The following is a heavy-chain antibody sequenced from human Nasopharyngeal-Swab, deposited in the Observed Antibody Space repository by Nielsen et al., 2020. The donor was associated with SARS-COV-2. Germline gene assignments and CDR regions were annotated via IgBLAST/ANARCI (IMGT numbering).Heavy chain of an antibody. CDR3: AKGVGSGWYGAEYFQH. Sequence: GESLKISCAASGFTFSSYAMSWVRQAPGKELEWVSAISGSGGSTYYADSVKGRFTISRDNSKNTLYLQMNSLRAEDTAVYYCAKGVGSGWYGAEYFQHWGQGTLVTVSS. V-gene: IGHV3-23*01. J-gene: IGHJ1*01. CDR1: GFTFSSYA. CDR2: ISGSGGST. D-gene: IGHD6-19*01.